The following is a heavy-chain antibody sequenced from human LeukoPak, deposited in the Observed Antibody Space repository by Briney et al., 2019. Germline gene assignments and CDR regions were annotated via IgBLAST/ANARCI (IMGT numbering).Heavy chain of an antibody. CDR2: INPNSGGT. CDR1: GYTFTGYY. D-gene: IGHD3-3*01. Sequence: GASVKVSCKASGYTFTGYYMHWVRQAPGQGLEWMGRINPNSGGTNYAQKFQGRVTMTRDTSISTAYMELSRLRSDDTAVYYCAGSRITIFGVVDNWFDPWGQGTLVTVSA. J-gene: IGHJ5*02. CDR3: AGSRITIFGVVDNWFDP. V-gene: IGHV1-2*06.